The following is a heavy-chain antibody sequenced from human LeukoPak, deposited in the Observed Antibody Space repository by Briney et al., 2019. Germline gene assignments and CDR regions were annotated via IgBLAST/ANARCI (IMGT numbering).Heavy chain of an antibody. Sequence: GGSLRLSCAVSGFTFSDYWMAWVRQAPGKGLEWVANIKQDGSEKKYVDSVKGRFTISRDNAKNSVYLQMNSLRDEDTAVYYCARGYAGWGYWGQETLVTVSS. D-gene: IGHD3-16*01. CDR2: IKQDGSEK. CDR1: GFTFSDYW. J-gene: IGHJ4*02. CDR3: ARGYAGWGY. V-gene: IGHV3-7*04.